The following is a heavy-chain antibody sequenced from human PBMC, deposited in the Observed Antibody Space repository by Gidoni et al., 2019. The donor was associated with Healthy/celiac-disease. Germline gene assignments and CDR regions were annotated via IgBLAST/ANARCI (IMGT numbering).Heavy chain of an antibody. CDR1: GFTFSSYA. V-gene: IGHV3-23*01. D-gene: IGHD1-26*01. Sequence: EVQLLESGGGLVQPGGSLRLSCAASGFTFSSYAMGWVPPAPGKGLEWVSGSSGSGGSTYYADSVKGPFTISRDNSKNTLYLQMNSLRAEDTALYYCAKSPTWELPPTFDYWGQGTLVTVSS. J-gene: IGHJ4*02. CDR2: SSGSGGST. CDR3: AKSPTWELPPTFDY.